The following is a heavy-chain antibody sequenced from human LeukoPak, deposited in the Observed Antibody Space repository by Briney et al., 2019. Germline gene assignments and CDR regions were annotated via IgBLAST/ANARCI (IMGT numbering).Heavy chain of an antibody. CDR1: GGSISNYY. CDR2: IYYSGST. J-gene: IGHJ4*02. V-gene: IGHV4-59*01. Sequence: SETLSLTCNVSGGSISNYYWSWIRQPPGKGLEWIGYIYYSGSTNYNPSLKSRVTISVDTSKNQVSLRLRSVTAADTAVYYCARRRYYDSTGYFAYWGQGTLVTISS. D-gene: IGHD3-22*01. CDR3: ARRRYYDSTGYFAY.